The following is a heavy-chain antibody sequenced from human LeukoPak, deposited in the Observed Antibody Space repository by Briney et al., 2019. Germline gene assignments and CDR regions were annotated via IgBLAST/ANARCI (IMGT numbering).Heavy chain of an antibody. J-gene: IGHJ4*02. CDR1: GGSISSYY. CDR2: IYTSGST. D-gene: IGHD6-6*01. CDR3: AREAVYSSSSIPDY. V-gene: IGHV4-4*07. Sequence: SETLSLTCTVSGGSISSYYWSWIRQPAGKGLEWIGRIYTSGSTNYNPSLKSRVTMSVDTSKNQFSLKLSSVTAADTAVYYCAREAVYSSSSIPDYWGQGTLVTVSS.